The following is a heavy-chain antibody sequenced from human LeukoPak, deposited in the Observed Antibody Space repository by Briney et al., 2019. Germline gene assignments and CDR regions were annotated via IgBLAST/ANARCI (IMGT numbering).Heavy chain of an antibody. CDR2: ISWNSGSI. CDR3: AKDIQVLAAAHDAFDI. Sequence: GRSLRLSCAASGFTFDDYAMHWVRQAPGKGLEWVSGISWNSGSIGYADSVKGRFTISRDNAKNSLYLQMNSLRAEDTALYYCAKDIQVLAAAHDAFDIWGQGTMVTVSS. D-gene: IGHD6-13*01. V-gene: IGHV3-9*01. CDR1: GFTFDDYA. J-gene: IGHJ3*02.